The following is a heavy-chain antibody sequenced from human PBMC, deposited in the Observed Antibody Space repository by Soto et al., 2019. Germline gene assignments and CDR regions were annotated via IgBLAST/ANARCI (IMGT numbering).Heavy chain of an antibody. Sequence: VQLVESGGGLVQPGESLRLPFTASGLTFSTSWLPWVRRAPGEGLEWVSNIHPAGNVQHYADSVKERFTISRDNAKNSVFLQMSGLRVEDTAVYYCATANTPYAFDMWGQGTMVTVSS. CDR1: GLTFSTSW. V-gene: IGHV3-7*01. J-gene: IGHJ3*02. CDR3: ATANTPYAFDM. CDR2: IHPAGNVQ.